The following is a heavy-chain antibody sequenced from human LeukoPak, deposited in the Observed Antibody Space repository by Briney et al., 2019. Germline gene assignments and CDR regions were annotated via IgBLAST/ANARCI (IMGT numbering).Heavy chain of an antibody. J-gene: IGHJ4*02. CDR3: AKCWRVVSGNWYLSFDS. D-gene: IGHD6-13*01. Sequence: GGSLRLSCSASGFTFNRFYLHWVRQAPGKGLEFVSHISSNGATTYYADSVKGRFTISRDNSKNTLYLQMKSLGGDDTALYYCAKCWRVVSGNWYLSFDSWGQGTLVTVSS. CDR2: ISSNGATT. V-gene: IGHV3-64*04. CDR1: GFTFNRFY.